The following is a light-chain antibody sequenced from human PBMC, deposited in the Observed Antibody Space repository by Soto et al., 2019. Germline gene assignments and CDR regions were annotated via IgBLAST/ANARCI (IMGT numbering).Light chain of an antibody. CDR2: LGS. J-gene: IGKJ1*01. V-gene: IGKV2-28*01. Sequence: DIVMTQSPLSLPVTPGEPASISCRSSQSLLHSNGYNYLDWYLQKPGQSPQLLIYLGSNRAYGVPDRFSGSGSCTDFTLIISRVEAEDVGVYYCMQALQTPRTFGQGTKVEIK. CDR3: MQALQTPRT. CDR1: QSLLHSNGYNY.